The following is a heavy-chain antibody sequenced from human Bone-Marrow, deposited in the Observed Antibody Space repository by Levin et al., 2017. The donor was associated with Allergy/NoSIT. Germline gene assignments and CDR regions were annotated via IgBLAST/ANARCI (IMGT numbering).Heavy chain of an antibody. CDR1: GFKFSDFN. CDR2: IRGSGATI. J-gene: IGHJ3*01. D-gene: IGHD4-23*01. CDR3: ARPAGGGYSRLDGFDF. Sequence: PGESLKISCSGFGFKFSDFNINWVRQAPGKGLEWVSAIRGSGATIYYADSVKGRFTVSRDNAKNSLYLQMNSLRVEDTAVYYCARPAGGGYSRLDGFDFWGQGTLLTVS. V-gene: IGHV3-48*01.